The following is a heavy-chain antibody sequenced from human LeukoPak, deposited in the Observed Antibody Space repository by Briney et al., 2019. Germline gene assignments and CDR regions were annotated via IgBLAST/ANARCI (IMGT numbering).Heavy chain of an antibody. CDR3: AKEDGIAADAFDI. D-gene: IGHD6-13*01. CDR2: ISWNSGSI. J-gene: IGHJ3*02. CDR1: GFTFDDYA. Sequence: SLRLSCAASGFTFDDYAMHLVRQAPGKGLEWVSGISWNSGSIGYADSVKGRFTISRDNAKNSLYLQMNSLRAEDTAVYYCAKEDGIAADAFDIWGQGTMVTVSS. V-gene: IGHV3-9*01.